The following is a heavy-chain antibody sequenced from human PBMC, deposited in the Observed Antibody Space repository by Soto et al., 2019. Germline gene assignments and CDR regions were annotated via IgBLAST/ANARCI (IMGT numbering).Heavy chain of an antibody. CDR3: AKDGQFGGIAAAGT. Sequence: GGSLRLSCAASGFTFSSYAMSWVRQAPGKGLEWVSAISGSGGSTYYADSVKGRFTISRDNSKNTLYLQMNSLRAEDTAVYYCAKDGQFGGIAAAGTWGQGTLVTVSS. CDR1: GFTFSSYA. V-gene: IGHV3-23*01. D-gene: IGHD6-13*01. J-gene: IGHJ4*02. CDR2: ISGSGGST.